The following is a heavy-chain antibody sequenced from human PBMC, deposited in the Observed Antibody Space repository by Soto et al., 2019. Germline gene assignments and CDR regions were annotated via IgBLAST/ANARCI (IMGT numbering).Heavy chain of an antibody. CDR3: ASPGIFSGSFDY. CDR1: GYTFPSYG. J-gene: IGHJ4*02. CDR2: ISAYNGNT. Sequence: ASVTVACKASGYTFPSYGISWVRQAPGQGLEWMGWISAYNGNTNYAQKLQGRVTMTTDTSTSTAYMELRSLRSDDTAVYYCASPGIFSGSFDYWGQGTLVTVSS. V-gene: IGHV1-18*01. D-gene: IGHD3-10*01.